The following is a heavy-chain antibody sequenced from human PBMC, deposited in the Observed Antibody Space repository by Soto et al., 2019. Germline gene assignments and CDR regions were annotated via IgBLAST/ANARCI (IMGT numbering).Heavy chain of an antibody. CDR1: GGAFSSYA. CDR2: IIPIFGTA. D-gene: IGHD2-2*01. J-gene: IGHJ5*02. Sequence: SVKVYCKASGGAFSSYAISWVRQAPGQGLEWMGGIIPIFGTANYAQKFQGRVTITADESTSTAYMELSSLRSEDTAVYYCARGGIVVVPDPWGFDPWGQGTLVTVSS. CDR3: ARGGIVVVPDPWGFDP. V-gene: IGHV1-69*13.